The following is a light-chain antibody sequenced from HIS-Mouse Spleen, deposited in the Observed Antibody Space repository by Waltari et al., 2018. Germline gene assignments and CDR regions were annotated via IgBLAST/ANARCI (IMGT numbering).Light chain of an antibody. CDR2: DVS. CDR3: CSYAGSYTFPYV. Sequence: QSALTQPRSVSGSPGQSVTISCTGTSSDVGGYNYVSWYQQHPGKAPKLMIYDVSKPPSGVPDRVSGSKSGNTASLTISGLQAEDEADYYCCSYAGSYTFPYVFGTGTKVTVL. J-gene: IGLJ1*01. V-gene: IGLV2-11*01. CDR1: SSDVGGYNY.